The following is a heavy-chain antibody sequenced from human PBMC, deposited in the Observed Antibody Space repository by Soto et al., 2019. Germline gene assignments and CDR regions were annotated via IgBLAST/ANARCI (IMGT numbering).Heavy chain of an antibody. CDR1: GGSFSGYY. CDR2: INHSGST. V-gene: IGHV4-34*01. J-gene: IGHJ6*02. D-gene: IGHD6-6*01. CDR3: ARGRQLVRYYYYGMDV. Sequence: QVQLQQWGAGLLKPSETLSLTCAVYGGSFSGYYWSWIRQPPGKGLEWIGEINHSGSTNYNPSLKSRVTISVDTSKNQFSLKLSSVTAADTAVYYCARGRQLVRYYYYGMDVWGQGATVTVSS.